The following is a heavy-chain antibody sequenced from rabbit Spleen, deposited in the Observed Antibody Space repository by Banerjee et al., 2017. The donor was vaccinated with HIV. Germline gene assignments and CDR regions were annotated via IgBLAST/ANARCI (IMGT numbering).Heavy chain of an antibody. J-gene: IGHJ4*01. D-gene: IGHD3-3*01. Sequence: LEESGGGLVKPGGTLTLTCTVSGFSFSSNWICWVRQAPGKGLEWIACINMITSKSVYASWAKGRFIMSRTSSTKVTLQMTSLTAADTATYFCARDLVVAIGWNFNLWGQGTLVTVS. V-gene: IGHV1S45*01. CDR3: ARDLVVAIGWNFNL. CDR2: INMITSKS. CDR1: GFSFSSNW.